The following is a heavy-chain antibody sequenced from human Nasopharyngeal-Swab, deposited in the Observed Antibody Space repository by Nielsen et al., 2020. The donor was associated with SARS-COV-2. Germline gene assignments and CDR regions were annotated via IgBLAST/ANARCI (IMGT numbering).Heavy chain of an antibody. Sequence: WIRQPPGKGLEWIGSIYYSGTTYYNPSLKSRATISVDTSKNQFSLKLSSVTAADTAVYYCARQPGNYDYVWGSYRPDGAFDFWGQGTMVTVSS. CDR2: IYYSGTT. CDR3: ARQPGNYDYVWGSYRPDGAFDF. D-gene: IGHD3-16*02. J-gene: IGHJ3*01. V-gene: IGHV4-39*01.